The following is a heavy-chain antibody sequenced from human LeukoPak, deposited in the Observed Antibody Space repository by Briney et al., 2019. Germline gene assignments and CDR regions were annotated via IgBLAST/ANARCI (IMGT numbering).Heavy chain of an antibody. J-gene: IGHJ4*02. CDR1: RFTFSSYW. CDR2: INGDGSST. Sequence: PGGSLRLSCAASRFTFSSYWMHWVRQAPGKGLVWVSRINGDGSSTTYADSVKGRFTISRDNAKNTLYLQMNSLRAEDTAVYYCAREGDYYDSSGYYIDYWGQGTLVTVSS. CDR3: AREGDYYDSSGYYIDY. D-gene: IGHD3-22*01. V-gene: IGHV3-74*01.